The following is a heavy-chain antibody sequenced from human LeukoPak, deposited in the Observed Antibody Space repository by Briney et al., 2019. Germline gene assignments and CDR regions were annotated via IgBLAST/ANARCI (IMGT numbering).Heavy chain of an antibody. CDR2: IYSGGST. CDR3: ARGQLLFSLDDAFDI. D-gene: IGHD2-2*01. CDR1: GFTVSSNY. J-gene: IGHJ3*02. V-gene: IGHV3-66*01. Sequence: GGSLRLSCAASGFTVSSNYMSWARQAPGKGLEWVSVIYSGGSTYYADSVKGRFTISRDNSKNTLYLQMNSLRAEDTAVYYCARGQLLFSLDDAFDIWGQGTVVTVSS.